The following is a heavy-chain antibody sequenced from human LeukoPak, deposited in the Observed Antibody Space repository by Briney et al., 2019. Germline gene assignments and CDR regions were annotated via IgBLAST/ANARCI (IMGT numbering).Heavy chain of an antibody. Sequence: PGGSLRLSCVASGFTFDDYAMHWVRQAPGKGLEWISYISWNGGSIDYADSVKGRFTISRDNAKNSLYLQMNSLRAEDTAVYYCARDGRAARHFDYWGQGTLVTVSS. D-gene: IGHD6-6*01. CDR1: GFTFDDYA. J-gene: IGHJ4*02. CDR3: ARDGRAARHFDY. CDR2: ISWNGGSI. V-gene: IGHV3-9*01.